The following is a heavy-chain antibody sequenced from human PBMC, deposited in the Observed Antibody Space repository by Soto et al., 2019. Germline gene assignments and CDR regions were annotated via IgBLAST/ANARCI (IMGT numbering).Heavy chain of an antibody. V-gene: IGHV4-59*01. CDR2: IYYSGST. CDR1: GGSISSYY. J-gene: IGHJ4*02. Sequence: QVQLQESGPGLVKPSETLSLTCTVSGGSISSYYWSWIRQPPGKGLEWIGYIYYSGSTNYNPSLKSRVTISVDTSKNPCSLKLSSVTAADTAVYYWARGRGYFDYWGQGTLVTVSS. CDR3: ARGRGYFDY.